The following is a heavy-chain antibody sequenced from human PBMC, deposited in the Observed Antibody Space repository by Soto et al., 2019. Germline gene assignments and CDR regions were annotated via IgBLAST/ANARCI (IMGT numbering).Heavy chain of an antibody. Sequence: HPGGSLRLSCAASGFTVSSNYMSWVRQAPGKGLEWVSVIYSGGSTYYADSVKGRFTISRDNSKNTLYLQMNSLRAEDTAVYYCARWQTSPSGYCSGGSCRHRYYYYGMDVWGQGTTVTVSS. J-gene: IGHJ6*02. CDR3: ARWQTSPSGYCSGGSCRHRYYYYGMDV. V-gene: IGHV3-53*01. D-gene: IGHD2-15*01. CDR2: IYSGGST. CDR1: GFTVSSNY.